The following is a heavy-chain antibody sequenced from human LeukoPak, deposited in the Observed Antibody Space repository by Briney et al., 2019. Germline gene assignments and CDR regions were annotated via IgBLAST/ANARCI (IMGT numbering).Heavy chain of an antibody. CDR1: GFTFSSYG. J-gene: IGHJ6*02. CDR2: IWYDGSNK. D-gene: IGHD3-9*01. CDR3: ARGADILTGYYAFYYHYGMDV. Sequence: GGSLRLSCAASGFTFSSYGMHWVRQAPGKGLEWVAVIWYDGSNKYYADSVKGRFTISRDNSKNTLYLQMNSLRAEDTAVYYCARGADILTGYYAFYYHYGMDVWGQGTTVTVSS. V-gene: IGHV3-33*01.